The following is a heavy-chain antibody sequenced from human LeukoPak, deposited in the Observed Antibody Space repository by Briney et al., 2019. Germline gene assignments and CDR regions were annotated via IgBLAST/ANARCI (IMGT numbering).Heavy chain of an antibody. CDR2: ISGDGGRT. CDR3: APIGGWGTYPLDY. J-gene: IGHJ4*02. CDR1: GFSFSSYT. V-gene: IGHV3-23*01. Sequence: PGGSLRLSCAAPGFSFSSYTMSWVRQAPGKGLEGVSSISGDGGRTTYADSVKGRFTISRDNSKNTLYLQMNSLRVDDTAVYYCAPIGGWGTYPLDYWGQGPLVTVSS. D-gene: IGHD3-16*01.